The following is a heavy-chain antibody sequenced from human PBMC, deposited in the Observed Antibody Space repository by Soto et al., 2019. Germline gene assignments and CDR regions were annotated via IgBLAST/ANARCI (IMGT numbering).Heavy chain of an antibody. V-gene: IGHV5-51*01. J-gene: IGHJ6*02. CDR3: ARQYYYGSVGNYYYYGMDV. Sequence: GESLKISCKGSGFIFTNYWIGWVRQMPGKGLEWMGIIYPADSNVRYSPYFQGQVTISVDKSISTAYLQWTSLKASDTAIYYGARQYYYGSVGNYYYYGMDVRGQGITVTGSX. CDR2: IYPADSNV. D-gene: IGHD3-10*01. CDR1: GFIFTNYW.